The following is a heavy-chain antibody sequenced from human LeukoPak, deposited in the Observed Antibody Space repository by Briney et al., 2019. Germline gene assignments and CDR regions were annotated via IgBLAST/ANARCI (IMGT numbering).Heavy chain of an antibody. Sequence: PSETLSLTCTVSGGSISSSSYYWGWIRQPPGKGLEWIGSIYYSGSTYYNPSLKSRVTISVDTSKNQFSLKLSSVTAAGTAVYYCARRFSGITMIRGESWFDPWGQGTLVIVSS. CDR3: ARRFSGITMIRGESWFDP. D-gene: IGHD3-10*01. CDR2: IYYSGST. CDR1: GGSISSSSYY. V-gene: IGHV4-39*07. J-gene: IGHJ5*02.